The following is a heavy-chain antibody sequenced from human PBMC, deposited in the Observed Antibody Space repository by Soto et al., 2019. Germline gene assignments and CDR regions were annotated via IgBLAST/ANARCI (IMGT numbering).Heavy chain of an antibody. D-gene: IGHD2-8*01. Sequence: GGSLRLSCAASGFTFSNHAMNWVLQAPWKGLEWVSGIRGSGTYTYYAESVKGRFTVSRDNSKDTLYLLMNSLRAEDTAVYYCAKGGYCANGVCYGPVAFDIWGQGTMVTVSS. J-gene: IGHJ3*02. CDR3: AKGGYCANGVCYGPVAFDI. V-gene: IGHV3-23*01. CDR1: GFTFSNHA. CDR2: IRGSGTYT.